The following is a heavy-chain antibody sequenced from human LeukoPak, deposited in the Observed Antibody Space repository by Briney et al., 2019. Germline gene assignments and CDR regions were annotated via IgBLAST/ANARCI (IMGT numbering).Heavy chain of an antibody. CDR2: IYHSGST. V-gene: IGHV4-38-2*02. Sequence: SETLSLTCTVSGYSISSGYYWGWIRQPPGKGLEWIGSIYHSGSTYYNPSLKSRVTISVDTSKNQFSLWLSSVTAADTAVYYCARTYYGDNWFDPWGQGTLVTVSS. CDR3: ARTYYGDNWFDP. J-gene: IGHJ5*02. CDR1: GYSISSGYY. D-gene: IGHD3-10*01.